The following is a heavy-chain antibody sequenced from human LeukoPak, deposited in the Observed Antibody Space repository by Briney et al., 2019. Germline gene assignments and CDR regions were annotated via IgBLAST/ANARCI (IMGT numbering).Heavy chain of an antibody. J-gene: IGHJ4*02. V-gene: IGHV3-7*01. CDR3: RGFGELSPGY. D-gene: IGHD3-10*01. CDR2: IKQDGSEK. CDR1: GFTFSSYW. Sequence: GGPLRLSCAASGFTFSSYWMSWFRQAPGKGLEWVANIKQDGSEKYYVDSVKGRFTISRDNAKNSLYLQMNSLRAEDAAVYYSRGFGELSPGYWGRGTRVTVSS.